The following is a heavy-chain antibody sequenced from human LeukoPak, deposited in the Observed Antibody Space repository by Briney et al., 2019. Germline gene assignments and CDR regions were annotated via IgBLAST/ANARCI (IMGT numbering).Heavy chain of an antibody. Sequence: ASVKVSCTASGYTFTGYYMHWVRQAPGQGLEWMGWINPNSGGTNYAQKFQGRVTMTRDTSISTAYMELSRLRSDDTAVYYCARLAYCGGDCYSALDYWGQGTLVTVSS. CDR2: INPNSGGT. CDR1: GYTFTGYY. J-gene: IGHJ4*02. V-gene: IGHV1-2*02. CDR3: ARLAYCGGDCYSALDY. D-gene: IGHD2-21*02.